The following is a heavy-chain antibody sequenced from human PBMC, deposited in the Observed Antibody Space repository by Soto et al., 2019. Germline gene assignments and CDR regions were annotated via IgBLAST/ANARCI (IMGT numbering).Heavy chain of an antibody. CDR1: GFTFSNYA. Sequence: VQLLESGGGLVQPGGSLRLSCEASGFTFSNYAMARVRQTPGEGPEWVSTIGGGDDIFYAESVKGRFIISRDDSRSTMYLQMDNLRVEDTAIYFCAKDSISYNGIYDAFDVWGQGTVVTVSS. CDR3: AKDSISYNGIYDAFDV. CDR2: IGGGDDI. J-gene: IGHJ3*01. V-gene: IGHV3-23*01. D-gene: IGHD3-3*02.